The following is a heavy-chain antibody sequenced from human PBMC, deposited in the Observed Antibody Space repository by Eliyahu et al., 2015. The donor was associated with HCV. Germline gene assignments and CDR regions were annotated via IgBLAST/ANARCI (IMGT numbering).Heavy chain of an antibody. CDR3: ARVNIEMATLWDYYYGMDV. J-gene: IGHJ6*02. D-gene: IGHD5-24*01. Sequence: YGGSTNYNPSLKSRVTISVDTSKNQFSLKLSSVTAADTAVYYCARVNIEMATLWDYYYGMDVWGQGTTVTVSS. V-gene: IGHV4-59*01. CDR2: YGGST.